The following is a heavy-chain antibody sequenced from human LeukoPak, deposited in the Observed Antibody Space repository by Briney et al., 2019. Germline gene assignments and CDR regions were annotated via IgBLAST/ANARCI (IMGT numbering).Heavy chain of an antibody. V-gene: IGHV3-7*01. CDR2: IKHDGSGE. J-gene: IGHJ4*02. CDR3: ARDWHSSSCYYS. CDR1: GFTFSSHS. Sequence: SGGSLRFSCAASGFTFSSHSMSRVRQAPGKGLEWVATIKHDGSGEYYVDSVKGRFTISRDNAKNSLYLQMNSLRAEDSAVYYCARDWHSSSCYYSWGQGTQVTVSS. D-gene: IGHD2-2*01.